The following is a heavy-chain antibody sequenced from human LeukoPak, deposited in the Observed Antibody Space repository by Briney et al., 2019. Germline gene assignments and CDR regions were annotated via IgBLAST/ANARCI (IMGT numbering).Heavy chain of an antibody. CDR3: ARRRDAFDI. V-gene: IGHV4-39*07. Sequence: SETLSLTCTVSGGSISSTRYYWGWIRQPPGKGLEWIGSIYYSGSTYYNPSLKSRVTMSVDRSKNQFSLKLSSVTAADTAVYYCARRRDAFDIWGQGTMVTVSS. CDR1: GGSISSTRYY. CDR2: IYYSGST. J-gene: IGHJ3*02.